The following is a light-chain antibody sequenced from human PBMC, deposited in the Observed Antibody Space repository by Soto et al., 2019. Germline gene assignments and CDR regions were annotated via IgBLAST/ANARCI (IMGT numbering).Light chain of an antibody. CDR3: QQANSFPIT. V-gene: IGKV1-12*01. CDR1: QDVGKW. J-gene: IGKJ5*01. Sequence: DIQMTQSPSSVSASVGDTVTIACRASQDVGKWLAWYQQKPGKAPRLLIYGASSLQSGVPSRYSGSGSGTDFTLTISSLQPEDFATYYCQQANSFPITFGQGTRLEIK. CDR2: GAS.